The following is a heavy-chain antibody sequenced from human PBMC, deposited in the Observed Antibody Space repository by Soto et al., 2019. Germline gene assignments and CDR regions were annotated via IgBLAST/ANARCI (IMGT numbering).Heavy chain of an antibody. CDR3: ARREERGWFDP. CDR2: VSYSGSA. CDR1: GVSINRSSYS. J-gene: IGHJ5*02. Sequence: SETLSLTCNVSGVSINRSSYSWGWIRQPPGKGLEWIGSVSYSGSAYYNPSLKGRVAISVDTSKNQFSLKLSSVTAADTAVYCCARREERGWFDPWGQGTLVTVSS. V-gene: IGHV4-39*01. D-gene: IGHD1-1*01.